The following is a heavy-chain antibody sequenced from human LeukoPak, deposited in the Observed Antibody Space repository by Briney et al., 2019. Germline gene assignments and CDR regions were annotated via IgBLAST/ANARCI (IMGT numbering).Heavy chain of an antibody. CDR2: IIPIFGTA. CDR3: AAQPSIFGVVTHGYGMDV. CDR1: GGTFSSYA. V-gene: IGHV1-69*01. D-gene: IGHD3-3*01. Sequence: SVKVSCKASGGTFSSYAISWVRQAPGQGLEWMGGIIPIFGTANYAQKFQGRVTITADESTSTAYMELSSLRSEDTAVYYCAAQPSIFGVVTHGYGMDVWGQGTTVTVSS. J-gene: IGHJ6*02.